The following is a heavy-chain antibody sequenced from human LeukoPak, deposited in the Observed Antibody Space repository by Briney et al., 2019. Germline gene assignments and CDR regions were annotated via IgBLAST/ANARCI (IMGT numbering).Heavy chain of an antibody. CDR2: IYYTGTA. J-gene: IGHJ4*02. V-gene: IGHV4-38-2*02. CDR1: GYSISSGYY. CDR3: ARLPSKAGNFDY. Sequence: SETLSLTCTVSGYSISSGYYWGWIRQPPGKGLEWIGSIYYTGTAYYNPSLKSRHTISEDTSKNQVSLKLTSVTAADTAVYYCARLPSKAGNFDYWGQGTLVTVSS.